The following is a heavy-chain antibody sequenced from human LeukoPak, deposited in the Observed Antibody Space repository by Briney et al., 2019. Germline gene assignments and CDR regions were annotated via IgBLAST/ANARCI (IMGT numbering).Heavy chain of an antibody. CDR3: ARDSSAADPFDY. D-gene: IGHD6-13*01. V-gene: IGHV4-34*01. J-gene: IGHJ4*02. Sequence: SETLSLTCTVSGGSISSYYWSWIRQPPGKGLEWIGEINHSGSTNYNPSLKSQVTISVDTSKNQFSLKLSSVTAADTAVYYCARDSSAADPFDYWGQGTLVTVSS. CDR1: GGSISSYY. CDR2: INHSGST.